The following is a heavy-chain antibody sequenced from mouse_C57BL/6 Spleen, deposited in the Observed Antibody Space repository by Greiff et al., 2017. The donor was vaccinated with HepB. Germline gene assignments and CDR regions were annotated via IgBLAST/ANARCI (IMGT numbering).Heavy chain of an antibody. CDR2: IYPGDGDT. CDR3: ARSGITTVVATDY. D-gene: IGHD1-1*01. V-gene: IGHV1-82*01. J-gene: IGHJ2*01. Sequence: QVQLQQSGPELVKPGASVKISCKASGYAFSSSWMNWVKQRPGKGLEWIGRIYPGDGDTNYNGKFKGKATRTADKSSSTAYMQLSSLTSEDSAVYFCARSGITTVVATDYWGQGTTLTVSS. CDR1: GYAFSSSW.